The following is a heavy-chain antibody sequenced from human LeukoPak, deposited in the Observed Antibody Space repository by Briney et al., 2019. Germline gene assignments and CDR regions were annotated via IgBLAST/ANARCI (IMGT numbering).Heavy chain of an antibody. Sequence: PGGSLRLSCAASGFTFSSYSMNWVRQAPGKGLEWVSSISSSSSYIYYADSVKGRFTISRDNAKNSLYLQMNSLRAEETAVYYCARAGKRVGGGKWVDPWGQGTLVTVSS. CDR1: GFTFSSYS. D-gene: IGHD1-26*01. CDR2: ISSSSSYI. J-gene: IGHJ5*02. V-gene: IGHV3-21*01. CDR3: ARAGKRVGGGKWVDP.